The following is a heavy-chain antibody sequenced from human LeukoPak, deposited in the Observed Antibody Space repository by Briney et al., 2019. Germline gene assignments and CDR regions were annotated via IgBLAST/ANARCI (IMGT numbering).Heavy chain of an antibody. V-gene: IGHV3-7*05. J-gene: IGHJ4*02. CDR2: IKQDGSEK. CDR3: ARGGLGPLDY. Sequence: PGGSLRLSCAASGFTFSTYAMSWVRQAPGKGLEWVANIKQDGSEKYYVDSVKGRFTISRDNAKNSLYLQMNSLRAEDTAVYYCARGGLGPLDYWGQGTLVTVSS. D-gene: IGHD3-22*01. CDR1: GFTFSTYA.